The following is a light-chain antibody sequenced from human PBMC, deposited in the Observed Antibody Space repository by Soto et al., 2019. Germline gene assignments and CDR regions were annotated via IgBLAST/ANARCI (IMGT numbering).Light chain of an antibody. V-gene: IGKV3-20*01. CDR3: QQYNSLWT. CDR1: QSVSNNY. J-gene: IGKJ1*01. Sequence: EIVLTQSPGTLSLSPGERATLSCRASQSVSNNYLAWYQQKPGQAPRLLIYGASNRATGIPDRFSGSGSGTEFTLTISSLQPDDFATYYCQQYNSLWTFGQGTKVDI. CDR2: GAS.